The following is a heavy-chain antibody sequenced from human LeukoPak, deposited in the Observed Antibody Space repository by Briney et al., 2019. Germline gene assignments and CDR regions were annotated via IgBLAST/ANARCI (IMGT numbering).Heavy chain of an antibody. D-gene: IGHD4-17*01. CDR2: IYYSGST. CDR3: ARAGYGDYVVFDY. V-gene: IGHV4-31*03. Sequence: PSETLSLTCTVSGGSISSGGYYWSWIRQHPGKGLEWIGYIYYSGSTYYNPSLKSRVTISVDTSKNQFSLKLSSVTAADTAVYYCARAGYGDYVVFDYWGQGTLVTVSS. CDR1: GGSISSGGYY. J-gene: IGHJ4*02.